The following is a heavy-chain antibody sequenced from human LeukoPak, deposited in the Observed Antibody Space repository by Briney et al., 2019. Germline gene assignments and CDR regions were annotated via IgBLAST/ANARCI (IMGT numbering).Heavy chain of an antibody. CDR3: ATDLLVAEY. Sequence: GASVKVSCKVSGYTLTELSMHWVRQAPGKGLEWMGGFDPEDGETIYAQKFQGRVTVTEDTSTDTAYMELSSLRSEDTAVYYCATDLLVAEYWGQGTLVTVSS. J-gene: IGHJ4*02. CDR1: GYTLTELS. D-gene: IGHD2-15*01. CDR2: FDPEDGET. V-gene: IGHV1-24*01.